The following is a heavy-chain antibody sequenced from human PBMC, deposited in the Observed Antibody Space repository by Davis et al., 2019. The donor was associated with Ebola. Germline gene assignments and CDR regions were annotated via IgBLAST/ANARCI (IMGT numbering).Heavy chain of an antibody. V-gene: IGHV3-48*01. CDR3: ARDVGSAWRWFDP. J-gene: IGHJ5*02. Sequence: PGGSLRLSCAASGFTFSSYSVNWVRQAPGKGLEWVSYISSSSGTIYYADSVKGRFTISRDTSKNTVYLEMNNLRPEDTAVYYCARDVGSAWRWFDPWGQGTLVTVSS. CDR1: GFTFSSYS. CDR2: ISSSSGTI. D-gene: IGHD6-19*01.